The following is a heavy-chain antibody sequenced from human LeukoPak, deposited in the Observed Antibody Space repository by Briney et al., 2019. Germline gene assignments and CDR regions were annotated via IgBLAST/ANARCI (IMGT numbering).Heavy chain of an antibody. Sequence: SETLSLTCAVSGGSISSYYWSWIRQPAGKGLEWIGRIYTSGSTNYNPSLKSRVTMSVDTSKNQFSLKLSSVTAADTAVYYCATEQLVSDYGMDVWGQGTTVTVSS. CDR3: ATEQLVSDYGMDV. J-gene: IGHJ6*02. D-gene: IGHD6-6*01. V-gene: IGHV4-4*07. CDR1: GGSISSYY. CDR2: IYTSGST.